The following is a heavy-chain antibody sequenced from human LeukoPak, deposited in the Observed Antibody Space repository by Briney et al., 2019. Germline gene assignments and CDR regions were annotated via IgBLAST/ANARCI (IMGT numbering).Heavy chain of an antibody. CDR1: GYTFTSYG. V-gene: IGHV1-18*01. Sequence: EASVKVSCKASGYTFTSYGISWVRRAPGQGLEWMGWISAYNGSTNYAQKLQGRVTMTTDTSTSTAYMELRSLRSDDTAVYYCARKGGLGRGGSYGSNTDYWGQGTLVTVSS. D-gene: IGHD1-26*01. CDR2: ISAYNGST. CDR3: ARKGGLGRGGSYGSNTDY. J-gene: IGHJ4*02.